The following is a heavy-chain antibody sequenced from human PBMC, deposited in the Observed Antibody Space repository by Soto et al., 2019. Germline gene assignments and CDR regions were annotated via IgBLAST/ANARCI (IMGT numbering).Heavy chain of an antibody. V-gene: IGHV1-3*05. J-gene: IGHJ4*02. CDR2: INAGNGNT. Sequence: QVPLVQSGAEEKKPGASVKDYCKASGYTFTSYAMHWVRQAPGQRLVWMVWINAGNGNTKYSQKFQARLTSTSDTCASTAYMELSSLRSADTAVDYCARSMVVVTALDDWGQGTLVTFSS. CDR3: ARSMVVVTALDD. D-gene: IGHD2-21*02. CDR1: GYTFTSYA.